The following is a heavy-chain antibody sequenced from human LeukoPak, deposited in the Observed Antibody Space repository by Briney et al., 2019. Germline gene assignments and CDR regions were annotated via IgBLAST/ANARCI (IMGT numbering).Heavy chain of an antibody. D-gene: IGHD3-9*01. J-gene: IGHJ5*02. CDR2: ISSTGNSI. Sequence: GGSLRLSCAASGFTFSDYYMSWIRQAPGKGLEWVSYISSTGNSIFYADSVKGRFTISRDNAKNSLSLRLNSLRAEDTAVYYCAKGGLRYGYWFDHWGQGTLVTVSS. V-gene: IGHV3-11*01. CDR3: AKGGLRYGYWFDH. CDR1: GFTFSDYY.